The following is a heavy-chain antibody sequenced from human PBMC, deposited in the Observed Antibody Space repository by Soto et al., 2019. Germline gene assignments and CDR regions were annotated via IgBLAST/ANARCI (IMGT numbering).Heavy chain of an antibody. Sequence: EVQLVESGGGLVQPGGSLRLSCAASGFTFSSYSMNWVRQAPGKGLEWVSYISSSSSTIYYADSVKGRFSISRDNAKNSLYLQMNILRDEDTAVYYCAREGYDSSGYYVWCQGTLVTVSS. CDR2: ISSSSSTI. CDR1: GFTFSSYS. CDR3: AREGYDSSGYYV. V-gene: IGHV3-48*02. D-gene: IGHD3-22*01. J-gene: IGHJ4*02.